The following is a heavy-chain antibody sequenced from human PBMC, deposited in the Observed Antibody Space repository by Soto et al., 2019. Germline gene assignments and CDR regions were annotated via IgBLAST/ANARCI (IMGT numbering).Heavy chain of an antibody. CDR3: ARVGYYDSSGSLQGFDY. CDR2: ISYDGSNK. CDR1: GFTFSSYA. V-gene: IGHV3-30-3*01. Sequence: PGGSLRLSCAASGFTFSSYAMHWVRQAPGKGLEWVAVISYDGSNKYYADSVKGRFTISRDNSKNTLYLQMNSLRAEDTAVYYCARVGYYDSSGSLQGFDYWGQGTLVTVSS. J-gene: IGHJ4*02. D-gene: IGHD3-22*01.